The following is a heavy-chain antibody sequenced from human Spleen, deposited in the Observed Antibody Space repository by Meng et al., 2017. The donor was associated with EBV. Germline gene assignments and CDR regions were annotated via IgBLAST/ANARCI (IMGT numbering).Heavy chain of an antibody. D-gene: IGHD2-2*01. J-gene: IGHJ5*02. CDR3: ARIPAWFDP. V-gene: IGHV3-11*01. Sequence: QVQLVESGGGLVKPGGSLRLSCAASGFTFSDNYMSWIRQAPGKGLEWVSYISSSGRITHYADSVKGRFAISRDNSKNSLYLQMNSLRADDTAVYYCARIPAWFDPWGQGTLVTVSS. CDR2: ISSSGRIT. CDR1: GFTFSDNY.